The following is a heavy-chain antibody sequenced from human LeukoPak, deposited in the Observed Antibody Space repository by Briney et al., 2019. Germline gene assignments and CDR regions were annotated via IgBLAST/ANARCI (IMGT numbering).Heavy chain of an antibody. Sequence: KPSETLSLTCAVSGGSFSGYYWTWIRPPPGKGLEWIGEINHSGSTNYNPSLKSRVTISVDTSRKHFSLNLSSATAADTAVYYCARGLLIPAATRYWYFDLWGRGTLVTVSS. D-gene: IGHD2-2*01. CDR3: ARGLLIPAATRYWYFDL. CDR1: GGSFSGYY. CDR2: INHSGST. J-gene: IGHJ2*01. V-gene: IGHV4-34*01.